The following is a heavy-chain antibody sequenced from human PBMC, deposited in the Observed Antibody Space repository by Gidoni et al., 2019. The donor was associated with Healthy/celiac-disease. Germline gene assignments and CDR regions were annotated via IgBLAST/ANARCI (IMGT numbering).Heavy chain of an antibody. CDR2: ISSSSSYI. D-gene: IGHD2-15*01. CDR3: ARDRVVAATGLQSFDY. CDR1: GFTFSSYS. Sequence: EVQLVESVGGLVKPGGSLRLSCAASGFTFSSYSMNWFRQAPGKGLEWVSSISSSSSYIYYADSVKGRFTISRDNAKNSLYLQMNSLRAEDTAVYYCARDRVVAATGLQSFDYWGQGTLVTVSS. J-gene: IGHJ4*02. V-gene: IGHV3-21*01.